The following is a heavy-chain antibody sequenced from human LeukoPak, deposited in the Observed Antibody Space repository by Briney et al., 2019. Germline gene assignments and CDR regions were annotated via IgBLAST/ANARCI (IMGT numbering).Heavy chain of an antibody. CDR3: AKGRLVLDY. CDR2: ISDSGGKT. CDR1: GFTFSNYA. V-gene: IGHV3-23*01. D-gene: IGHD6-6*01. Sequence: GGSLRLSCAATGFTFSNYAMSWVRQAPGKGLEWVSSISDSGGKTYYADSVKGRFAISRDSSKNTLYLQMDSLRAEDTAVYYCAKGRLVLDYWGQGTLVTVSS. J-gene: IGHJ4*02.